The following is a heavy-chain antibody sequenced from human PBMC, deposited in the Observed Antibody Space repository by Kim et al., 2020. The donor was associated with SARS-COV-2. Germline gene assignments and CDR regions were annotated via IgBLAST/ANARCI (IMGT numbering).Heavy chain of an antibody. V-gene: IGHV3-48*03. D-gene: IGHD1-26*01. J-gene: IGHJ4*02. CDR3: ARDEPYSGSYPTFFDY. Sequence: SVKGRFTISRDNAKNSLYLQMNSLRAEDTAVYYCARDEPYSGSYPTFFDYWGQGTLVTVSS.